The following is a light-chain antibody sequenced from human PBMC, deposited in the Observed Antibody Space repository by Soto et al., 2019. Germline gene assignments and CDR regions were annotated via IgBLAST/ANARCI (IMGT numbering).Light chain of an antibody. V-gene: IGKV3-20*01. CDR1: ESISRDY. CDR2: GAS. J-gene: IGKJ2*01. Sequence: IVLTQSPGTLSLSPGQRVTLSCRASESISRDYLAWYQQRLGQAPRLLIYGASSGATGIPDRFSVSGSGTDFTLTISRLEPEDFAIYYCQQYGGVPYTFGQGTKLEIK. CDR3: QQYGGVPYT.